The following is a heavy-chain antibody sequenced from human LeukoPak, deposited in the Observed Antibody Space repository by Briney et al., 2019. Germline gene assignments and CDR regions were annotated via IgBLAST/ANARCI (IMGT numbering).Heavy chain of an antibody. D-gene: IGHD3-22*01. CDR2: INHSGST. CDR3: ARGNDSSGSGRRSGYFDY. J-gene: IGHJ4*02. Sequence: KPSETLSLTCAVYGGSFSGYYWSWIRQPPGKGLEWIGEINHSGSTNYNPSLKSRVTISVDTSKNQFSLKLSSVTAADTAVYYCARGNDSSGSGRRSGYFDYWGQGTLVTVSS. V-gene: IGHV4-34*01. CDR1: GGSFSGYY.